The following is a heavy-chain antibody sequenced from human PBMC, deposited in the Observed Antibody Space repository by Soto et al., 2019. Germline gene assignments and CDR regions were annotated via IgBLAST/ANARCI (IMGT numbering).Heavy chain of an antibody. CDR3: GNGEVVTHIDY. D-gene: IGHD2-21*02. V-gene: IGHV1-3*01. Sequence: GASVKVSCKASGYTFTIYAMHWVLQAPGQRLEWMGWINAGNGNTKYSQKFQGRVTITRDTSASTAYMELSSLRSEDTAVYYCGNGEVVTHIDYWGQGTLVTVSS. CDR2: INAGNGNT. CDR1: GYTFTIYA. J-gene: IGHJ4*02.